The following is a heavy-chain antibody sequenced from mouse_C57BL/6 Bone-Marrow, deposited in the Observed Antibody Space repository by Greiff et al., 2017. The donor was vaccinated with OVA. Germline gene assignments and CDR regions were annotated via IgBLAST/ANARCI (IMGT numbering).Heavy chain of an antibody. CDR1: GYTFTDYN. Sequence: VQLQQSGPELVKPGASVKIPCKASGYTFTDYNMDWVKQSHGKSLEWIGDINPNNGGTIYNQKFKGKATLTVDKSSSTAYMELRSLTSEDTAVYYCARSLITTVVATNYFDYWGQGTTLTVSS. CDR3: ARSLITTVVATNYFDY. D-gene: IGHD1-1*01. J-gene: IGHJ2*01. CDR2: INPNNGGT. V-gene: IGHV1-18*01.